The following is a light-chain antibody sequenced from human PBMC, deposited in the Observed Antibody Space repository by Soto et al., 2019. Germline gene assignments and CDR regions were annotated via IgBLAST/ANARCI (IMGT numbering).Light chain of an antibody. CDR3: QQYDNLPIT. CDR2: DAS. V-gene: IGKV1-33*01. J-gene: IGKJ5*01. Sequence: DIQMTQSPSALSASVGDRVTFTCQASQNINNYLNWYQQKPGRAPKLLIYDASNLEAGVPSRFRGSGSGTDFTFTISRLQPEDFATYYCQQYDNLPITFGQGTRLEIK. CDR1: QNINNY.